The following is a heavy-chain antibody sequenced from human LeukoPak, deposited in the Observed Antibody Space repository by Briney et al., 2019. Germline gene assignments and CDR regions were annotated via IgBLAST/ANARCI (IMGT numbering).Heavy chain of an antibody. Sequence: SVKVSCEASGGTFSNYGINCVRQAPGQGVEWMGEITPIFGRANYVQKFQGRVTITADKSASTAYMELSRLRSEDTATYYCARASSDDTAMATPFAYWGQGTLVIVSS. D-gene: IGHD5-18*01. J-gene: IGHJ4*02. CDR2: ITPIFGRA. CDR1: GGTFSNYG. V-gene: IGHV1-69*06. CDR3: ARASSDDTAMATPFAY.